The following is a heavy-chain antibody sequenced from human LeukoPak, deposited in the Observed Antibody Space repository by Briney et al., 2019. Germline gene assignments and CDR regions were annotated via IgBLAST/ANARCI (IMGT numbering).Heavy chain of an antibody. J-gene: IGHJ4*02. CDR2: IIPIFGTA. Sequence: GSSVKVSCKASGGTFSRYAISWVRQAPGQGLGWMGGIIPIFGTANYAQKFQGRVTITADESTSTAYMELSSLRSEDTAVYYCARGPIDYSGSYFDYWGQGTLVTVSS. V-gene: IGHV1-69*01. CDR1: GGTFSRYA. CDR3: ARGPIDYSGSYFDY. D-gene: IGHD1-26*01.